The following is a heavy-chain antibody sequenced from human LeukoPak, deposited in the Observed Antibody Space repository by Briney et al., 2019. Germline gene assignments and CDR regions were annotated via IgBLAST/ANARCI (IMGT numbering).Heavy chain of an antibody. J-gene: IGHJ4*02. CDR1: GGSIHNNH. Sequence: PSETLSLTCTVSGGSIHNNHWSWIRQPPGKGLEWIGYIYYSGSTNYNPSLKSRVTISVDTSKNQFSPNLSSVTAADTAVYFCARHAPVSGDFDYWGQGTLVTVSS. CDR2: IYYSGST. CDR3: ARHAPVSGDFDY. V-gene: IGHV4-59*08.